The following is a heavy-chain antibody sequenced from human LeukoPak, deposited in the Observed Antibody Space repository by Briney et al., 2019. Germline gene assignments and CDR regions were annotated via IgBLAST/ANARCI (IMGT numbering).Heavy chain of an antibody. D-gene: IGHD3-16*01. CDR1: GFTFSNYW. V-gene: IGHV3-7*03. Sequence: GGSLRLSCAASGFTFSNYWMSWVRQAPGKGLEWVAVIKQDGGEKYYVDSVKGRFTISRDNAKSSLFLQMNSLKAEDTALYYCAKEWGGYWGQGTLVTVSS. J-gene: IGHJ4*02. CDR2: IKQDGGEK. CDR3: AKEWGGY.